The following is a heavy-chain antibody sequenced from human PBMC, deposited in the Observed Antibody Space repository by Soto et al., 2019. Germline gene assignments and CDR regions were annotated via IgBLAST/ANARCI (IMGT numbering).Heavy chain of an antibody. CDR1: GFTVSSNY. V-gene: IGHV3-66*01. D-gene: IGHD2-2*01. Sequence: EVQLVESGGGLVQPGGSLRLSCAASGFTVSSNYMSWVRQAPGKGLEWVSVIYSGGSTYYADSVKGRFTISRDNSKNTLYLQMNSLRAEDTAVYYCARGQYQLLHYYYYMDVWGKGTTVTVSS. J-gene: IGHJ6*03. CDR3: ARGQYQLLHYYYYMDV. CDR2: IYSGGST.